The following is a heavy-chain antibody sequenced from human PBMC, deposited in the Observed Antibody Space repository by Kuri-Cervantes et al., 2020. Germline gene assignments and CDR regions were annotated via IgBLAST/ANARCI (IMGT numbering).Heavy chain of an antibody. CDR3: AKDMGYSSSWTGFDY. CDR2: ISWNSGSI. V-gene: IGHV3-9*01. J-gene: IGHJ4*02. D-gene: IGHD6-13*01. CDR1: GFTFGDNA. Sequence: GGSLRLSCTPSGFTFGDNAMSWVRQAPGKGLEWVSGISWNSGSIGYADSVKGRFTISRDNAKNSLYLQMNSLRAEDTALYYCAKDMGYSSSWTGFDYWGQGTLVTVSS.